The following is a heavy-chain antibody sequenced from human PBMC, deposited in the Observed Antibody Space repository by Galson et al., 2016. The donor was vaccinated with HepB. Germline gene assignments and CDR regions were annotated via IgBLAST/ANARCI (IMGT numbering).Heavy chain of an antibody. Sequence: ETLSLTCTVSGASISGNTYFWGWLRQPPGKALEWIGAVSPSGITYYNPSLKSRVAMSADTSKNQFSLKLNSVTAADTAVYYCARPHPSSSGSPYSFDYWGPGTLVSVSS. CDR3: ARPHPSSSGSPYSFDY. D-gene: IGHD6-19*01. V-gene: IGHV4-39*01. CDR1: GASISGNTYF. CDR2: VSPSGIT. J-gene: IGHJ4*02.